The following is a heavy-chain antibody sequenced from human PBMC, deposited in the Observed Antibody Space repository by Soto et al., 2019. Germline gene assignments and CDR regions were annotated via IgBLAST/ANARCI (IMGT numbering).Heavy chain of an antibody. Sequence: GRPLTLSCTASGFPFSGYGIRWGRQDPGKGLEWVAVISYDGSNKHYADSVKGRFTISRDNSKNTLYLQMNSLRAEDTAVYYCARTDIVVVPAALGYYYYYYGMDVWGQGTTVTVSS. J-gene: IGHJ6*02. CDR2: ISYDGSNK. D-gene: IGHD2-2*01. V-gene: IGHV3-30*03. CDR3: ARTDIVVVPAALGYYYYYYGMDV. CDR1: GFPFSGYG.